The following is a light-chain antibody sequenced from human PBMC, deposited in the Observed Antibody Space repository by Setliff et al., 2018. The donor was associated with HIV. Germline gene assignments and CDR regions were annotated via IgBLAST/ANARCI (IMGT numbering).Light chain of an antibody. Sequence: QSALTQPASVSGSPGQSIAISCTGTSSDVGGYDYVSWFQQHPGKAPKLMIYDVSKRPSGVSNRFSGSKSDNTASLTISGLRAEDEADYFCSSYTSISTYVFGTGTKVTVL. V-gene: IGLV2-14*01. J-gene: IGLJ1*01. CDR2: DVS. CDR3: SSYTSISTYV. CDR1: SSDVGGYDY.